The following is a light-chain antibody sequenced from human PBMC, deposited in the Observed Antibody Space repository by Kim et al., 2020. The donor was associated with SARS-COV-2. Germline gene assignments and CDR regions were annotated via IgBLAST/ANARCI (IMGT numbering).Light chain of an antibody. Sequence: VSPGERAPLSCRASQIVSSNLAWYQQKPGQSPRLLIYGASTRAPGIAARFSGSGSGTEFTLTISSLQSEDFTVYYCQQYNNWPLYSFGQGTKLEI. CDR1: QIVSSN. CDR3: QQYNNWPLYS. J-gene: IGKJ2*03. CDR2: GAS. V-gene: IGKV3-15*01.